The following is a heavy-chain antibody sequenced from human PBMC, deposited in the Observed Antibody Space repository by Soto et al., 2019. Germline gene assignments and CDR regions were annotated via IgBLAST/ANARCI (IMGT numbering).Heavy chain of an antibody. V-gene: IGHV4-39*02. CDR1: GGSISGSPYH. J-gene: IGHJ4*02. D-gene: IGHD6-19*01. CDR3: AIIPPIEVAGPDY. CDR2: IGDDGRD. Sequence: SETLSLTCTVSGGSISGSPYHWGWIRRPPGKGLQWIGSIGDDGRDYYNPSLTGRATLFVDTSKNHFSLNLNSVTAADTAVYYCAIIPPIEVAGPDYWGQGTLVTVSS.